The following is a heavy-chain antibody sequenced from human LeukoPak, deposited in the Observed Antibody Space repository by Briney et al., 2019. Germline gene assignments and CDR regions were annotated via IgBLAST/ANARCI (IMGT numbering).Heavy chain of an antibody. V-gene: IGHV4-38-2*02. D-gene: IGHD6-6*01. CDR2: ISDSGSA. CDR1: GSSMSSDYY. J-gene: IGHJ4*02. Sequence: SETLSLTCTVSGSSMSSDYYWGWIRQPPGKGLEWIGSISDSGSAYYNPSLKSRVTISVDTSKNQFSLKLSSVTAADTAVYYCARSSIAARPPLGYWGQGTLVTVSS. CDR3: ARSSIAARPPLGY.